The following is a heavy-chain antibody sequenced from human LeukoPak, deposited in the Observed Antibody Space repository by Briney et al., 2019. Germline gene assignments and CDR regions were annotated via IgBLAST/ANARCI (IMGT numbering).Heavy chain of an antibody. CDR3: AKDYEAVADLSFDY. J-gene: IGHJ4*02. CDR2: ISSSSSYI. D-gene: IGHD6-19*01. Sequence: GGSLRLSCAASGFTFSSYSMNWVRQAPGKGLEWVSSISSSSSYIYYADSVKGRFTISRDNAKNSLYLQMNSLRAEDTAVYYCAKDYEAVADLSFDYWGQGTLVTVSS. V-gene: IGHV3-21*01. CDR1: GFTFSSYS.